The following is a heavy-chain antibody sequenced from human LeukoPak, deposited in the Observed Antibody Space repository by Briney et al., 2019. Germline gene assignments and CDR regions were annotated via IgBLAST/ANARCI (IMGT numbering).Heavy chain of an antibody. Sequence: SETLSLTCTDSGYSISSGYYWGWIRQPPGKGLEWIGSIYHSGSTYYNPSLKSRVTISVDTSKNQFSLKLSSGTAADTAVYYCARDLLYCSGGSCQDAFDIWGQGTMVTVSS. J-gene: IGHJ3*02. CDR3: ARDLLYCSGGSCQDAFDI. CDR1: GYSISSGYY. CDR2: IYHSGST. V-gene: IGHV4-38-2*02. D-gene: IGHD2-15*01.